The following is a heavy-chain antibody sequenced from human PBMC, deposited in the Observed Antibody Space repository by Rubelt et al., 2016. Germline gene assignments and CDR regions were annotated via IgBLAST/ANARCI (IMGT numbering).Heavy chain of an antibody. CDR1: GYTFTSYA. CDR2: INPNSGGT. CDR3: ARAATDYGGFDM. D-gene: IGHD4-23*01. J-gene: IGHJ3*02. V-gene: IGHV1-2*04. Sequence: QVQLVQSGAEVKKPGASVKVSCKASGYTFTSYAMHWVRQAPGQRLEWMGRINPNSGGTNYAQKFQGWGTMTRDTSISTAYMEMSRRKSDDTAVYDCARAATDYGGFDMWGQGTMVTVSS.